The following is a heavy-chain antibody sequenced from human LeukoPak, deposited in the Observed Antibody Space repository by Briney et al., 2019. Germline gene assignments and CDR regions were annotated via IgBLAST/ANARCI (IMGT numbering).Heavy chain of an antibody. J-gene: IGHJ4*02. V-gene: IGHV4-34*01. CDR2: INHSGST. CDR1: GGSFSGYY. Sequence: SETLSLTCAVYGGSFSGYYWSWIRQPPGKGLEWIGEINHSGSTNYNPSLKSRVTISVDTSKNQFSLKLSSVTAADTAVYYCATETGRLDYWGQGTLVTVSS. CDR3: ATETGRLDY.